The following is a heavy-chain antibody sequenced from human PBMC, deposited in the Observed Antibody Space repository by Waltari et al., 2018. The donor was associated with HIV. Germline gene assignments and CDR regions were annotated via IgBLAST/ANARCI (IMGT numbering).Heavy chain of an antibody. D-gene: IGHD2-21*02. J-gene: IGHJ4*02. CDR2: INPVGSTK. Sequence: DVHLVESGGALVQPGGALRPPCAASGFTSGGYWRSWVRQAPGKGLEWVANINPVGSTKYHVDSVRGRFTISRDNAKNSLYLQMSSLRAEDTAVYYCASGLGDWGYWGRGTLVTVSS. V-gene: IGHV3-7*02. CDR1: GFTSGGYW. CDR3: ASGLGDWGY.